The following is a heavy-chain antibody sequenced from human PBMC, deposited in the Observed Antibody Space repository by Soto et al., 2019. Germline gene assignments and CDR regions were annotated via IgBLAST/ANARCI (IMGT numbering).Heavy chain of an antibody. CDR1: GGTFSSYT. CDR2: IIPILGIA. Sequence: GASVKVSCKASGGTFSSYTISWVRQAPGQGLEWMGRIIPILGIANYAQKFQGRVTITADKSTSTAYMELSSLRSEDTAVYYCARGYGEYKVDYWGQGTLVTVSS. CDR3: ARGYGEYKVDY. V-gene: IGHV1-69*02. J-gene: IGHJ4*02. D-gene: IGHD4-17*01.